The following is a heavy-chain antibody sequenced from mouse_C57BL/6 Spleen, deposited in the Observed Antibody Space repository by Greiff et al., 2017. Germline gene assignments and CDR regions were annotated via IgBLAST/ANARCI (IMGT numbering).Heavy chain of an antibody. CDR1: GYAFTNYL. Sequence: VQLQESGAELVRPGTSVKVSCKASGYAFTNYLIEWVKQRPGQGLEWIGLLNPGSGGTNYNETFKGQATLTADKSSSTAYMQLSSLTSEDAAVCVCARGDYYVSSRRVRGTGATVTVAS. D-gene: IGHD1-1*01. CDR2: LNPGSGGT. CDR3: ARGDYYVSSRRV. J-gene: IGHJ1*03. V-gene: IGHV1-54*01.